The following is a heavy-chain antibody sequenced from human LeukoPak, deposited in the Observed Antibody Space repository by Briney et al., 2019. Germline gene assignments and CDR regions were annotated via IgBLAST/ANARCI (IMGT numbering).Heavy chain of an antibody. CDR3: ARDQLFLVGATG. J-gene: IGHJ4*02. Sequence: GGSLRLSCAASGFTFSSYSMTWVRQAPGKGLEWVSYISSSSSAIYYADPVKGRFTISRDNAKNSLYLQMNSLRDEDTAVYYCARDQLFLVGATGWGQGTLVTVSS. D-gene: IGHD1-26*01. CDR1: GFTFSSYS. V-gene: IGHV3-48*02. CDR2: ISSSSSAI.